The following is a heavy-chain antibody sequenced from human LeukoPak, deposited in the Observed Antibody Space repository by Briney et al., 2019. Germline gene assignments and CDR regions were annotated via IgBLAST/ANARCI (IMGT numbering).Heavy chain of an antibody. J-gene: IGHJ5*02. Sequence: KPSETLSLTCTVSGGSIGLYHWTWIRQPPGKGLKGSGYIYYNGSTKYNVSLKSRVTISVHTSKNQSSLRLSSVTAAHTAVYYCARDRAAGSDWLDPWGQGTLVTVSS. V-gene: IGHV4-59*01. CDR1: GGSIGLYH. D-gene: IGHD3-10*01. CDR2: IYYNGST. CDR3: ARDRAAGSDWLDP.